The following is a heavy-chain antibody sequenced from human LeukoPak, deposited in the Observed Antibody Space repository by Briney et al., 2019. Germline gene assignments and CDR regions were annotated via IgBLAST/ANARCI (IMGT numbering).Heavy chain of an antibody. CDR2: ISGSGGST. J-gene: IGHJ4*01. Sequence: GGSLRLSCAASGFTFSSYAMSWVRQAPGKGLEWVSVISGSGGSTYYADSVKGRFTISRDNSKNTLYLQMNSLGGEDTAVYYCAKVRAVWELPDYWGQEPWSPSPQ. CDR1: GFTFSSYA. CDR3: AKVRAVWELPDY. D-gene: IGHD1-26*01. V-gene: IGHV3-23*01.